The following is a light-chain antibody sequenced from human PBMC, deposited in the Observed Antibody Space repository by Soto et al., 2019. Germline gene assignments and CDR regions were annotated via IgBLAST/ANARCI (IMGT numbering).Light chain of an antibody. V-gene: IGLV2-23*02. CDR2: EVN. CDR3: CSYAGSRTLV. Sequence: QSALTQPASVSGSPGQSITISCTGTSSDVGSYNLVSWYQQHPGKAPKLMIYEVNKRPSGVSNRFSASKSGNTASLTISVLQAEDEADFYCCSYAGSRTLVFGGGTKLTVL. J-gene: IGLJ3*02. CDR1: SSDVGSYNL.